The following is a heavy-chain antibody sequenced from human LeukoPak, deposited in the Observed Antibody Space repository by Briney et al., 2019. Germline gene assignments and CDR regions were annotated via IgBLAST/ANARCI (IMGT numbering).Heavy chain of an antibody. CDR3: ATESEYGGKFRPDPDY. CDR1: GVAFRSIGFY. Sequence: SETLSLTCTASGVAFRSIGFYWGRIRQPPGKGLEWIGSRYYSRTIYYNSSHKSRVTISIDTSKNQFSLKLSTVTAADTAMYYCATESEYGGKFRPDPDYCGQGTLVTVSS. D-gene: IGHD4-23*01. CDR2: RYYSRTI. V-gene: IGHV4-39*01. J-gene: IGHJ4*02.